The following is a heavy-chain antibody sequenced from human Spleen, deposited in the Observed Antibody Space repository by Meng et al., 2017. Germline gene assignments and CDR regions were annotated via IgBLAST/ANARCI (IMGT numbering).Heavy chain of an antibody. Sequence: QVQPVQSGPEVKKPGASVKVSCKASDYTFTGYGVSWVRQAPGQGLEWMAWLGAHDGDTSHAPKFQGRVTVSADRPMATAYMELRSLRSDDTAVYYCARGTPGRSYSDYWGQETLVTVSS. V-gene: IGHV1-18*01. CDR3: ARGTPGRSYSDY. CDR2: LGAHDGDT. D-gene: IGHD3-10*01. J-gene: IGHJ4*02. CDR1: DYTFTGYG.